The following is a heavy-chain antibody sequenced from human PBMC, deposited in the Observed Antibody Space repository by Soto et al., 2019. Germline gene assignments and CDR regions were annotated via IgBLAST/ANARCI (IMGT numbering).Heavy chain of an antibody. Sequence: GGSLRLSCAASGFTFSDYYMSWIRQAPGKGLEWVSYISTSGTTMYYADSVKGRITISRDNAKDSLYLQMNSLRAEDTAVYFCARNNYGGKSRYYYAGMDVWGQGTTVTVSS. CDR2: ISTSGTTM. J-gene: IGHJ6*02. D-gene: IGHD4-17*01. CDR3: ARNNYGGKSRYYYAGMDV. V-gene: IGHV3-11*01. CDR1: GFTFSDYY.